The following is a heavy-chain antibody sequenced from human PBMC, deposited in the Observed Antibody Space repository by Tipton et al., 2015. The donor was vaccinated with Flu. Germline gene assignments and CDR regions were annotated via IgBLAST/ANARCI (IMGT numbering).Heavy chain of an antibody. D-gene: IGHD3-10*01. CDR1: GGSISSYY. V-gene: IGHV4-4*07. CDR3: ARGSGSGTSVIFDY. CDR2: VYSSGST. Sequence: TLSLTCTVSGGSISSYYWSWIRQPAGKGLEWIGRVYSSGSTNYSPSFKSRVTMSRDTSKNQFSLKLNSVTAADTAVYCCARGSGSGTSVIFDYWGQGTQVTVSS. J-gene: IGHJ4*02.